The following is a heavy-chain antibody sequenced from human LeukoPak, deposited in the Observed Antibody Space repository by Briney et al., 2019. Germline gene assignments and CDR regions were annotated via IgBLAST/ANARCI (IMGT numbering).Heavy chain of an antibody. D-gene: IGHD6-6*01. V-gene: IGHV4-34*01. CDR3: ARDELDSSSSSFDY. Sequence: SETLSLTCAVYGGSFSGYYWSWIRQPPGKGLEWIGEINHSGSTNYNPSLKSRVTISVDTSKNQFSLKLSSVTAADTAVYYCARDELDSSSSSFDYWGQGTLVTVSS. CDR1: GGSFSGYY. CDR2: INHSGST. J-gene: IGHJ4*02.